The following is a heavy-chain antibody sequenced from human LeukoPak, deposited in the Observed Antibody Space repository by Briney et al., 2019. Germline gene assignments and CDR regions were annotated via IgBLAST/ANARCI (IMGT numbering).Heavy chain of an antibody. CDR1: GFPFSNYW. J-gene: IGHJ4*02. V-gene: IGHV3-74*01. Sequence: GGSLRLSCAASGFPFSNYWMHWVRQAPGKGLVWVSRVNSDGSTTNYADSVKGRFTISRDNAENTLYMRMNSLRPEDTAVYYCAKDSYYDSSGQIDYWGQGTLVTVSS. D-gene: IGHD3-22*01. CDR3: AKDSYYDSSGQIDY. CDR2: VNSDGSTT.